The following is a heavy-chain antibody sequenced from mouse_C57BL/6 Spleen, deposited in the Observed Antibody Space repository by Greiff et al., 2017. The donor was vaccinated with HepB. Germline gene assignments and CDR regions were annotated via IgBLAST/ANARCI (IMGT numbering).Heavy chain of an antibody. Sequence: EVKLVESGPGLAKPSQTLSLTCSVTGYSITSDYWNWIRKFPGNKLEYMGYISYSGSTYYNPSLKSRISITRDTSKNQYYLQLNSVTTEDTATYYCARSGYYGSSSYWYFDVWGTGTTVTVSS. J-gene: IGHJ1*03. V-gene: IGHV3-8*01. CDR2: ISYSGST. CDR1: GYSITSDY. D-gene: IGHD1-1*01. CDR3: ARSGYYGSSSYWYFDV.